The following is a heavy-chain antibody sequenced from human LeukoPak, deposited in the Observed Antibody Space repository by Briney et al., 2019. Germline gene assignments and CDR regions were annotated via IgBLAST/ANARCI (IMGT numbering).Heavy chain of an antibody. Sequence: PGRSLRLSCAASGFTFSSYAMHWVRQAPGKGLEWVAVISYDGSNKYYADSVKGRFTISRDNSKNTLYLQMNSLRAEDTAVYYCADIEGWGQGTLVTVSS. V-gene: IGHV3-30-3*01. CDR2: ISYDGSNK. D-gene: IGHD2-15*01. CDR3: ADIEG. CDR1: GFTFSSYA. J-gene: IGHJ4*02.